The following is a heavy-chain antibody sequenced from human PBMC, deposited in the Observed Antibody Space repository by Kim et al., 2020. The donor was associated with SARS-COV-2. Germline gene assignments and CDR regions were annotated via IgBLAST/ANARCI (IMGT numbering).Heavy chain of an antibody. CDR2: ITCDNGRA. CDR3: VKDWSASYCNGDCLNS. Sequence: GGSLRLSCAASGFTFNKYVMTWVRQAPGKGLEWVASITCDNGRAYYAESVKGRFTVSRDNSENMVYLQMSGLRAGDTAVFYCVKDWSASYCNGDCLNSWGQGTLVAVSS. V-gene: IGHV3-23*01. CDR1: GFTFNKYV. D-gene: IGHD2-21*02. J-gene: IGHJ5*02.